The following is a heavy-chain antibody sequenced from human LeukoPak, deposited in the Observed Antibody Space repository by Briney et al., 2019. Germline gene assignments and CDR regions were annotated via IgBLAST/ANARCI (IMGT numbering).Heavy chain of an antibody. J-gene: IGHJ4*02. V-gene: IGHV4-30-4*01. Sequence: SETLSLTYTVSGGSISSRDYYWSWIRQPPGKGLEWIGYIYYSGSTYYNPSLKSRLTISIDTSKNQFSLRLSSVTAADTAVYYCARGIYGSGSSYLHYWGQGTLVTVSS. D-gene: IGHD3-10*01. CDR1: GGSISSRDYY. CDR2: IYYSGST. CDR3: ARGIYGSGSSYLHY.